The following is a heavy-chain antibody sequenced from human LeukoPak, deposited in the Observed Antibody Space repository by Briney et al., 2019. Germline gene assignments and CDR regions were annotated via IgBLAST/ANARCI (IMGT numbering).Heavy chain of an antibody. Sequence: PSETLSLTCTVSGGSISSYYWSWIRQPPGKGLEWIGYVYYSGSTNYNPSLKSRVTISVDTSKNQFSLKLSSVTAADTAVYYCAGRDGDNYDFDYWGQGILVTVSS. D-gene: IGHD5-24*01. CDR1: GGSISSYY. V-gene: IGHV4-59*01. J-gene: IGHJ4*02. CDR2: VYYSGST. CDR3: AGRDGDNYDFDY.